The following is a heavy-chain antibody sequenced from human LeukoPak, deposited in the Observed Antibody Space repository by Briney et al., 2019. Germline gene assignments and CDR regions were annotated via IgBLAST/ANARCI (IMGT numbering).Heavy chain of an antibody. V-gene: IGHV4-34*01. D-gene: IGHD1-26*01. CDR3: ARDRVKRVGATRREGFDY. CDR2: INHSGST. Sequence: PSETLSLTCAVYGGSFSGYYWSWIRQPPGKGLEWIGEINHSGSTNYNPSLKSRVTISVDTSKNQFSLKLSSVTAADTAAYYCARDRVKRVGATRREGFDYWGQGTLVTVSS. CDR1: GGSFSGYY. J-gene: IGHJ4*02.